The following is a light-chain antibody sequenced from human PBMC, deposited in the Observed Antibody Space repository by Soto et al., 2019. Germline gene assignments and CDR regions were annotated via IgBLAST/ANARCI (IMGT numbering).Light chain of an antibody. CDR3: SSYTSSSTRV. V-gene: IGLV2-14*01. CDR1: SSDVGGYNY. CDR2: DVS. J-gene: IGLJ3*02. Sequence: QSALTQPASVSGSPGQSITISCTGTSSDVGGYNYVSRYQQHPGKAPKLIIYDVSNRPSGVSNRFSGSKSGSTASLTISGLQAEDEADYYCSSYTSSSTRVFGGGTKVTVL.